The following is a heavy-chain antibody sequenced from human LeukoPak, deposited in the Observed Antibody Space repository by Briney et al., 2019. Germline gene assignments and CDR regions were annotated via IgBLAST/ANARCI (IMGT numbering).Heavy chain of an antibody. Sequence: GGSLRLSCAASGFTFSSNYMSWVRQAPGKGLEWVSVIYGGGSTYYADSVKGRFTISRDNSKNTLYLQMNSLRAEDTAVYYCARERTDPLYYYHYMXVWGXGTTVTISS. D-gene: IGHD1-1*01. CDR3: ARERTDPLYYYHYMXV. CDR1: GFTFSSNY. V-gene: IGHV3-66*01. CDR2: IYGGGST. J-gene: IGHJ6*03.